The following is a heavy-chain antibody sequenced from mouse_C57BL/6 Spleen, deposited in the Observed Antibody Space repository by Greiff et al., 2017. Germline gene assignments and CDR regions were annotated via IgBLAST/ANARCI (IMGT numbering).Heavy chain of an antibody. CDR1: GYTFTDYE. V-gene: IGHV1-15*01. Sequence: QVQLQQSGAELVRPGASVTLSCKASGYTFTDYEMHWVKQTPVHGLEWIGAIDPETGGTAYNQKFKGKAILTADKSSSTAYMELRSLTSEDSAVYYCTRRWNWDFAYWGQGTLVTVSA. CDR2: IDPETGGT. J-gene: IGHJ3*01. CDR3: TRRWNWDFAY. D-gene: IGHD4-1*01.